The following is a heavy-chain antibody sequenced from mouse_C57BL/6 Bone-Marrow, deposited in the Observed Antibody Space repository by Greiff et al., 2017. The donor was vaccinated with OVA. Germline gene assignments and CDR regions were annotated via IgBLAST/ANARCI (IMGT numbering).Heavy chain of an antibody. V-gene: IGHV1-19*01. J-gene: IGHJ3*01. CDR3: ASYYYGSSYFAY. D-gene: IGHD1-1*01. CDR2: INPYNGGT. CDR1: GYTFTDYY. Sequence: EVQLQKSGPVLVKPGASVKMSCKASGYTFTDYYMNWVKQSHGKSLEWIGVINPYNGGTSYNQKFKGKATLTVDKSSSTAYMELNSLTSEDSAVYYCASYYYGSSYFAYWGQGTLVTVSA.